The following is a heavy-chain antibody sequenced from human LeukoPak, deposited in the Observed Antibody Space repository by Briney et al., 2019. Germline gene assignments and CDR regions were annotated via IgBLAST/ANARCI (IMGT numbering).Heavy chain of an antibody. Sequence: PSETLSLTCTVSGGSISSYYWSWIRQPPGKGLEWIGYIYYSGSTNYNPSLKSRVTISVDTSKNQFSLKLSSVTAADTAVYYCARYTQHYYDSNLNAFDIWGQGTMVTVSS. CDR1: GGSISSYY. D-gene: IGHD3-22*01. J-gene: IGHJ3*02. CDR2: IYYSGST. V-gene: IGHV4-59*01. CDR3: ARYTQHYYDSNLNAFDI.